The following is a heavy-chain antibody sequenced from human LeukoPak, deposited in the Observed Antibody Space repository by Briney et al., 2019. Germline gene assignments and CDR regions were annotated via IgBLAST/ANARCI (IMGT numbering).Heavy chain of an antibody. D-gene: IGHD6-25*01. CDR2: ISSSSSTI. V-gene: IGHV3-48*01. Sequence: PGGSLRLSCAASGFTFSSYSMNWVRQAPGKGLEWVSYISSSSSTIYYADSVKGRFTISRDNSKNTLYLQMNSLRAEDTAVYYCARDYRSGSDYWGQGTLVTVSS. CDR1: GFTFSSYS. J-gene: IGHJ4*02. CDR3: ARDYRSGSDY.